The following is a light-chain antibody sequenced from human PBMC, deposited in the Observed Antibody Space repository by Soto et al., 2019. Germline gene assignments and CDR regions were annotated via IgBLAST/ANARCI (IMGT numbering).Light chain of an antibody. CDR3: QQYDSAPLT. J-gene: IGKJ4*01. CDR2: GVS. Sequence: EVVLTQSPGTLSLSPGEGATLSCSASQSVSRSYLAWYRQKAGQAPRLLIFGVSTRASGIPDRFSGSGSGTDVTLTISRLEPEDFALYYCQQYDSAPLTFGGGTKVEIK. V-gene: IGKV3-20*01. CDR1: QSVSRSY.